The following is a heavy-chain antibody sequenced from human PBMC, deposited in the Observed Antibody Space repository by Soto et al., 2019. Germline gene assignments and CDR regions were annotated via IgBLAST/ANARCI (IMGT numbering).Heavy chain of an antibody. V-gene: IGHV1-69*06. Sequence: QVPLMQSGAEVKKPGSSVKVSCKASGGTFGSDAITWVRQAPGQGLEWVGRIIPIFGTTNYAQNLQGRVTISTDKSTRTSYMELPSLTSDDTALYYCARDRTDSGYSTNWLDPWGQGTQVTVSS. CDR3: ARDRTDSGYSTNWLDP. D-gene: IGHD3-22*01. CDR2: IIPIFGTT. CDR1: GGTFGSDA. J-gene: IGHJ5*02.